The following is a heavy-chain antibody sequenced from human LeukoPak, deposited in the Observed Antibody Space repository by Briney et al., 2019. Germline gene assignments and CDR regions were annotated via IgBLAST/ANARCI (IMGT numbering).Heavy chain of an antibody. J-gene: IGHJ5*02. V-gene: IGHV4-34*01. CDR3: ARVVAAAGGWFNWCDP. CDR1: GGSFSGYY. D-gene: IGHD6-13*01. Sequence: SETLSLTCAVYGGSFSGYYWSWIRQPPGKGLEWIGDINHSGSTNYNPSLKSRVTISVDTSKNQFSLKLSSVTAADTAVYYCARVVAAAGGWFNWCDPLGQGTLVTVSS. CDR2: INHSGST.